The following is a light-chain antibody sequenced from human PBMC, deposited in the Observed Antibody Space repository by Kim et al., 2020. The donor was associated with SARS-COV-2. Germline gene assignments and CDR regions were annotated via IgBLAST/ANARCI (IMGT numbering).Light chain of an antibody. CDR1: SRHGSYA. V-gene: IGLV4-69*01. Sequence: ASASLTCTLSSRHGSYAIAWHQQQPEKGPRHLLRVTSDGNLIKGDGIPDRFSGSRSGAERYLTISSLQSEDEADYYCQTWDTGIQIFGGGTQLTVL. CDR2: VTSDGNL. J-gene: IGLJ2*01. CDR3: QTWDTGIQI.